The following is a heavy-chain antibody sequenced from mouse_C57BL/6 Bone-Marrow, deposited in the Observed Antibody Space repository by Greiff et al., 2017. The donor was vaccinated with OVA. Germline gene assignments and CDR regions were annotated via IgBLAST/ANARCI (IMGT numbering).Heavy chain of an antibody. D-gene: IGHD1-1*01. J-gene: IGHJ4*01. CDR2: ISYDGSN. V-gene: IGHV3-6*01. CDR3: ARFLLRRGAMDY. Sequence: EVQLQESGPGLVKPSQSLSLTCSVTGYSITSGYYWYWIRQVPGNKLEWMGYISYDGSNNYNPSLKNRISITRDTSKNQFFLKLNSVTTEDTATYYCARFLLRRGAMDYWGQGTSVTVSS. CDR1: GYSITSGYY.